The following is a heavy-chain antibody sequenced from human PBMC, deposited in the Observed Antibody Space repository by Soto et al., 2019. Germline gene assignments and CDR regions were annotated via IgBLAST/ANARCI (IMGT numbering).Heavy chain of an antibody. Sequence: SETLSLTSTVSGGSINNYYWTWIRQPPGMGLEWIGYVYYTGTTSYNPSLKSRVTISIDGSKNQISLKLSSVTAGDTAFYYCARLGGYYHSLDTWGQGTLVTVSS. D-gene: IGHD3-22*01. V-gene: IGHV4-59*08. J-gene: IGHJ5*02. CDR2: VYYTGTT. CDR1: GGSINNYY. CDR3: ARLGGYYHSLDT.